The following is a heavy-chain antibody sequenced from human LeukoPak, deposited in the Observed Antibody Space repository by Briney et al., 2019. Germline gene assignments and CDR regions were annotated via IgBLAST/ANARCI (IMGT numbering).Heavy chain of an antibody. V-gene: IGHV4-30-4*02. CDR1: GGSISSGDYY. J-gene: IGHJ4*02. D-gene: IGHD4-23*01. CDR3: ARDRYGGNSGEFDY. CDR2: IYYSGST. Sequence: PSETLSLTXTVSGGSISSGDYYWSWIRQPPGKGLEWIGYIYYSGSTYYNPSLKSRVTISVDTSKNQFSLKLSSVTAADTSVYYCARDRYGGNSGEFDYWGQGTLVTVSS.